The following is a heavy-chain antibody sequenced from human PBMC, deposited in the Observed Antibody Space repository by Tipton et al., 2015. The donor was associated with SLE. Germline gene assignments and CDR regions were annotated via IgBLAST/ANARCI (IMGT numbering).Heavy chain of an antibody. CDR3: ARDGGEDSSTSLDY. Sequence: TLSLTCTVSGGSISSYHWSWIRQPPGKGLEWIGYIYYSGSTNYKPSLKSRVTISVETSKNQFFLKLSSVTAADTAVYYCARDGGEDSSTSLDYWGQGTLVTVSS. CDR2: IYYSGST. D-gene: IGHD2-2*01. CDR1: GGSISSYH. J-gene: IGHJ4*02. V-gene: IGHV4-59*01.